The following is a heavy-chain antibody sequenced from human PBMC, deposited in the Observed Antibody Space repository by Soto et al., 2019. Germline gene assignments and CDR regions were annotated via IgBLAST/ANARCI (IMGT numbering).Heavy chain of an antibody. D-gene: IGHD3-10*01. CDR3: ASLFGELLFPFDY. J-gene: IGHJ4*02. CDR1: GFTFSSYW. Sequence: PGGSLRLSCAASGFTFSSYWMSWVRQAPGKGLEWVANIKQDGSEKYYVDSVKGRFTISRDNAKNSLYLQMNSLRAEDTAVYYCASLFGELLFPFDYWGQGTLVTVSS. V-gene: IGHV3-7*05. CDR2: IKQDGSEK.